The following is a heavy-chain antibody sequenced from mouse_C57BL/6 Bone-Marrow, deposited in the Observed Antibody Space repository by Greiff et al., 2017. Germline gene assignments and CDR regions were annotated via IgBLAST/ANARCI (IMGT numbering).Heavy chain of an antibody. Sequence: VQLQQPGAELVMPGASVKLSCKASGYTFTSYWMHWVKQRPGQGLEWIGEIDPSDSYTNYNQKFKGKSTLTVDKSSSTAYMQLSSLTSEDSAVYYCARSDLTTVADMDCWGQGTSVTVSS. D-gene: IGHD1-1*01. CDR1: GYTFTSYW. V-gene: IGHV1-69*01. CDR2: IDPSDSYT. J-gene: IGHJ4*01. CDR3: ARSDLTTVADMDC.